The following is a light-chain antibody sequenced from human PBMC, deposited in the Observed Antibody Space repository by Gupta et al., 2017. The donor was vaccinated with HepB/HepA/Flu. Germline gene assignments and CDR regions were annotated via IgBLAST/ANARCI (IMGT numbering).Light chain of an antibody. CDR1: QSVSSSY. J-gene: IGKJ1*01. Sequence: EIVLTQSPGTLSLSPGERATLSCRASQSVSSSYLAWYQQKPGQAPRLLIYGASSRATGIPDRFSGSGSGTDFTLTISRLEPEDFVVYYCQQYGSSPPETFGQGTKVEIK. CDR2: GAS. V-gene: IGKV3-20*01. CDR3: QQYGSSPPET.